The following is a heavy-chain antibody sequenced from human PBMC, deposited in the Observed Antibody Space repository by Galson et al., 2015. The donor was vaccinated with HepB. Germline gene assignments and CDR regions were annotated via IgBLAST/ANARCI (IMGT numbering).Heavy chain of an antibody. CDR3: ARSDGVGAFIDY. D-gene: IGHD1-26*01. CDR2: ISTNGGTI. Sequence: SLRLSCAASGFTFSDYYMSWIRQAPGKGLEWISYISTNGGTIYYADSVKGRFTISRDNAKNSLYLQMNSLRAEDTAVYYCARSDGVGAFIDYWGQGTLVTVSS. CDR1: GFTFSDYY. V-gene: IGHV3-11*01. J-gene: IGHJ4*02.